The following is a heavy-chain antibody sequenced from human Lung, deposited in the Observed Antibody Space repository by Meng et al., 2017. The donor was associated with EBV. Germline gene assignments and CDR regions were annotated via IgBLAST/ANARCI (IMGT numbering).Heavy chain of an antibody. CDR3: ARVEVGITSGDY. CDR1: GFIFTSYA. V-gene: IGHV1-18*01. J-gene: IGHJ4*02. D-gene: IGHD1-26*01. CDR2: ISAYNGNT. Sequence: QVQLVQSGAEVKKPGAPVKVSCEASGFIFTSYAISWVRQAPGQGLEWMGWISAYNGNTNYAQTLQGRLTMTTDTSTSTAYMELRSLRSDDTAVYYCARVEVGITSGDYWGQGTLVTVSS.